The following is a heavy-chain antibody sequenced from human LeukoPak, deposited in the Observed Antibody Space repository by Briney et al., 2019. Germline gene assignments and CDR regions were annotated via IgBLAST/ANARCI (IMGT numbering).Heavy chain of an antibody. Sequence: PGGSLRLSCAASGFTFSSYGMHWVRQAPGKGLEWVAVISYDGSNKYYADSVKGRFTISRDNSKNTLYLQMNSLRAEDTAVYYCAKGYRITMIVVVNGMDVWGQGTTVTVSS. D-gene: IGHD3-22*01. V-gene: IGHV3-30*18. CDR1: GFTFSSYG. CDR3: AKGYRITMIVVVNGMDV. J-gene: IGHJ6*02. CDR2: ISYDGSNK.